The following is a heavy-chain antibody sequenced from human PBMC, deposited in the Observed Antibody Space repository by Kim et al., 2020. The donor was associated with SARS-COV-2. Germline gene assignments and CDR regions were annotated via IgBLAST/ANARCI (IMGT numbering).Heavy chain of an antibody. D-gene: IGHD1-20*01. Sequence: KCHGRVTITADESTSTAYMELSSLRSEDTAVYYCARGGNWNDWGEDYFDYWGQGTLVTVSS. V-gene: IGHV1-69*01. CDR3: ARGGNWNDWGEDYFDY. J-gene: IGHJ4*02.